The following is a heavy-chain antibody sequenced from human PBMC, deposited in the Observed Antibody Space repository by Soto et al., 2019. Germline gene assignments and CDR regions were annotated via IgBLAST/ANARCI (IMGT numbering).Heavy chain of an antibody. J-gene: IGHJ6*02. CDR2: INPSGGST. CDR3: ARFSRGYYNYYYYGMDV. CDR1: GYTFTSYY. D-gene: IGHD3-3*01. V-gene: IGHV1-46*01. Sequence: ASVKVSCKASGYTFTSYYMHWLRQAPGQGLEWMGIINPSGGSTSYAQKFQGRVTMTRDTSTSTVYMELSSLRSEDTAVYYCARFSRGYYNYYYYGMDVWGQGTTVTVSS.